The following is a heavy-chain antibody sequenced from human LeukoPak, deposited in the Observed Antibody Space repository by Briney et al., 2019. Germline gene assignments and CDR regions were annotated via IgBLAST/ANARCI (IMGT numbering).Heavy chain of an antibody. Sequence: ASVKVSCKASGYTFTGYYMHWVRQAPGQGLEWMGWINPNSGGTSYAQKFQGRVTMTRDTSISTAYMELSRLRSDDTAVYYCARAAAAGHWSWFDPWGQGTLVTVSS. D-gene: IGHD6-13*01. J-gene: IGHJ5*02. CDR2: INPNSGGT. CDR1: GYTFTGYY. CDR3: ARAAAAGHWSWFDP. V-gene: IGHV1-2*02.